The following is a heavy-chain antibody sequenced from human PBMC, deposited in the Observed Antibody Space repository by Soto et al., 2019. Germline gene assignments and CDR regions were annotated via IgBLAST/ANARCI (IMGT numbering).Heavy chain of an antibody. J-gene: IGHJ6*02. D-gene: IGHD3-10*01. V-gene: IGHV5-51*01. CDR2: IFPADSDT. CDR1: GYLFTNYC. CDR3: ARRWRFGNYYGMDV. Sequence: PGESLNISCKASGYLFTNYCIGWVRPMPGKGLEWMGIIFPADSDTRYSPSFQGQVTISADKSISTAYLQWSSLKASDTAIYYCARRWRFGNYYGMDVWGQGTTVTVSS.